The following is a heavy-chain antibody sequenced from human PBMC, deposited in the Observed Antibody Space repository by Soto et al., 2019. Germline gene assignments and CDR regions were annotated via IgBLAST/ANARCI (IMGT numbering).Heavy chain of an antibody. CDR3: ARDQGRGYSYGFDY. Sequence: GGSLRLSCAASGFTFSTYGMHWVRQAQGKGLEWVAVIWYDGSNKYYADSVKGRFTISRDNSKNTLYLQMNSLRAEDTVVYYCARDQGRGYSYGFDYWGQGTLVTVSS. CDR2: IWYDGSNK. J-gene: IGHJ4*02. V-gene: IGHV3-33*01. CDR1: GFTFSTYG. D-gene: IGHD5-18*01.